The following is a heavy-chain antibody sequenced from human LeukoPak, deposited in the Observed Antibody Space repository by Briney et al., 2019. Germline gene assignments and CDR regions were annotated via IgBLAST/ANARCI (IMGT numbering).Heavy chain of an antibody. J-gene: IGHJ4*02. D-gene: IGHD3-10*01. CDR1: GFTFRRYA. CDR3: ARRGHGSGSYYFDH. CDR2: IAASIPNT. V-gene: IGHV3-23*01. Sequence: GGSLRLSCAASGFTFRRYAMRWVRQATGKGLEWVSAIAASIPNTYYTDSVRGRFNISRDNSKNTLSLQMRSLRGEDTAVYFCARRGHGSGSYYFDHWGQGTLVTVSS.